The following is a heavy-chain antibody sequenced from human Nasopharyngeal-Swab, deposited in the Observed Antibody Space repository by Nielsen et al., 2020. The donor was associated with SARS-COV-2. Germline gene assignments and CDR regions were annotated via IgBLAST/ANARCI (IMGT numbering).Heavy chain of an antibody. V-gene: IGHV3-23*01. CDR3: AKGVGYGDTGCFDE. CDR2: ISGSGDNT. Sequence: GGSLRLSCVASGFTYSTYAMSWVRLAPGKGLEWVSGISGSGDNTYYADSVMGRFTISRDNAMETLYLQMNSLRLDDTAVYYCAKGVGYGDTGCFDEWGQGTLVTAPS. D-gene: IGHD4-17*01. CDR1: GFTYSTYA. J-gene: IGHJ4*02.